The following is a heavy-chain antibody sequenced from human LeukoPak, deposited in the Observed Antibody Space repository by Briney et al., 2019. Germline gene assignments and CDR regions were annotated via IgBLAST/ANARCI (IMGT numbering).Heavy chain of an antibody. CDR1: GGSLSNYY. CDR3: ARVSWSPGSSYYYMDV. Sequence: ASETLSLTCTVSGGSLSNYYWSWVRQPAGKGLEWIGRIYGSGITNYNPSLKSRVTISVDTSKTQFSLKLSYVTAADTAVYYCARVSWSPGSSYYYMDVWDKGTTVTVSS. J-gene: IGHJ6*03. D-gene: IGHD1-1*01. CDR2: IYGSGIT. V-gene: IGHV4-4*07.